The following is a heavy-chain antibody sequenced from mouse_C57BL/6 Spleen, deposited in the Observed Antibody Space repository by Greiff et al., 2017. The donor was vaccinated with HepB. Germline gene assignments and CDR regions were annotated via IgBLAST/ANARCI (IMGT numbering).Heavy chain of an antibody. D-gene: IGHD3-3*01. V-gene: IGHV5-4*01. CDR3: ARGWDRMDY. Sequence: EVQVVESGGGLVKPGGSLKLSCAASGFTFSSYAMSWVRQTPEKRLEWVATISDGGSYTYYPDNVKGRFTISRDNAKNNLYLQMSHLKSEDTAMYYCARGWDRMDYWGQGTSVTVSS. CDR1: GFTFSSYA. CDR2: ISDGGSYT. J-gene: IGHJ4*01.